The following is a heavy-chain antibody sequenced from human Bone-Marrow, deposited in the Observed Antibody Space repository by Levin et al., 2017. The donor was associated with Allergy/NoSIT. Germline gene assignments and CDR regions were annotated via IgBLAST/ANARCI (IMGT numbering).Heavy chain of an antibody. D-gene: IGHD3-10*01. CDR2: ISYDGSDT. CDR3: ARPKVRGSGSHYAIEI. CDR1: GFPFSSFS. V-gene: IGHV3-30*04. Sequence: SGGSLRLSCAASGFPFSSFSMHWVRQAPGKGLEWVTIISYDGSDTFFADSVRGRFTISRDNSKNTLYLQMNSLKPEDTAVYYCARPKVRGSGSHYAIEIWEQGTTVTV. J-gene: IGHJ3*02.